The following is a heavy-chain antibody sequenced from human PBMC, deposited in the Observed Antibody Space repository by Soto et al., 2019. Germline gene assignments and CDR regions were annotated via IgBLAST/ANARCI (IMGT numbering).Heavy chain of an antibody. D-gene: IGHD2-2*01. J-gene: IGHJ6*03. V-gene: IGHV4-4*09. Sequence: SETLSLICSVSGDSISTYYWNWIRQPPGQGLEWIGHIYNSGISNYNPHSGSSNYNPSLKSRVTISLDTSKNQFSLKLSSVTAADTAVYYCARRAVLVVPASENDRVDYYYYYYLDVWGKGTTVTVSS. CDR3: ARRAVLVVPASENDRVDYYYYYYLDV. CDR1: GDSISTYY. CDR2: IYNSGISNYNPHSGSS.